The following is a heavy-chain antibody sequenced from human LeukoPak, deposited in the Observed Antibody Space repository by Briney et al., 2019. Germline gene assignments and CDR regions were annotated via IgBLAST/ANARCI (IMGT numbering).Heavy chain of an antibody. Sequence: SETLSLTCTVSGGSISSYYWSWIRQPAGKGLEWIGRIYTSGSTYYNPSLKSRVTISVDTSKNQFSLKLSSVTAADTAVYYCARQGRRSGFLDYWGQGTLVTVSS. CDR1: GGSISSYY. V-gene: IGHV4-4*07. D-gene: IGHD3-22*01. J-gene: IGHJ4*02. CDR2: IYTSGST. CDR3: ARQGRRSGFLDY.